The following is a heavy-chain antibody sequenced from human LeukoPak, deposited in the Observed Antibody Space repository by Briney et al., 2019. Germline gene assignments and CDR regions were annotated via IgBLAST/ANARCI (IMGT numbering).Heavy chain of an antibody. J-gene: IGHJ4*02. Sequence: GASVKVSCKASVGTFSSYAISWVRQAPGQGLEWMGGIIPIFGTANYAQKFQGRVTITADESTSTAYMELSSLRSEDTAVYYCARGVEMATTYNFDYWGQGTLVTVSS. V-gene: IGHV1-69*13. CDR1: VGTFSSYA. D-gene: IGHD5-24*01. CDR3: ARGVEMATTYNFDY. CDR2: IIPIFGTA.